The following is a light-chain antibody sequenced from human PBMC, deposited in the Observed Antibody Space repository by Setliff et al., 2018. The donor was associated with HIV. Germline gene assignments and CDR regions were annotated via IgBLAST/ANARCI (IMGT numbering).Light chain of an antibody. CDR2: DNN. CDR1: SSNIGTGYD. J-gene: IGLJ1*01. V-gene: IGLV1-40*01. Sequence: QSVLTQPPSVSGAPGQRVTISCTGSSSNIGTGYDVHWYQQLPGTAPKLLIHDNNNRPSGVPDRFSGSKSGTSASLAITGLQAEDEADYYCQSYDSSLSGVVFGSGT. CDR3: QSYDSSLSGVV.